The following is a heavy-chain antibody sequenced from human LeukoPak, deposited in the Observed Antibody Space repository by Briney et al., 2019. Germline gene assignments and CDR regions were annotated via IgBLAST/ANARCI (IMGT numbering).Heavy chain of an antibody. CDR1: GFTFNTYT. D-gene: IGHD3-9*01. CDR3: ARGVVRYFDY. V-gene: IGHV3-21*01. Sequence: PGGSLRLSCAASGFTFNTYTMNWVRQAPGKGLEWVSSISSSSSYIYYADSVKGRFTISRDNAKNSLYLQMNSLRAEDTAVYYRARGVVRYFDYWGQGALVTVSS. J-gene: IGHJ4*02. CDR2: ISSSSSYI.